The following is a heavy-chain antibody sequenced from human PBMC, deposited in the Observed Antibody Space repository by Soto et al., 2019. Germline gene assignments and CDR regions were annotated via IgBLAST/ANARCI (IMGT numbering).Heavy chain of an antibody. V-gene: IGHV3-33*07. D-gene: IGHD7-27*01. CDR3: ARPNSHDAFDV. J-gene: IGHJ3*01. CDR2: IWYDGSNK. CDR1: GFTFSSCG. Sequence: PGGSLTLSCAASGFTFSSCGMYWVRLAPGPGLERVAVIWYDGSNKYYADSVKGRFTISRDNSKNTLYLQMNRLRAEDTDVYYCARPNSHDAFDVWGQGTMVTVSS.